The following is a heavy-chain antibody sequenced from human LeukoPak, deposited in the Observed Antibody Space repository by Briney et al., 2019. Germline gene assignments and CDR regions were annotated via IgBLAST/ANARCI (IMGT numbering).Heavy chain of an antibody. J-gene: IGHJ4*02. CDR2: IWYDGSNK. CDR1: GFTFSSYG. D-gene: IGHD3-22*01. CDR3: ARVGGDGYDSRVDY. Sequence: GGSLRLSCAASGFTFSSYGMHWVRQAPGKGLEWVAVIWYDGSNKYYADSVKGRFTISRDNSKNTLYLQMNSLRAEDTVVYYCARVGGDGYDSRVDYWGQGTLVTVSS. V-gene: IGHV3-33*01.